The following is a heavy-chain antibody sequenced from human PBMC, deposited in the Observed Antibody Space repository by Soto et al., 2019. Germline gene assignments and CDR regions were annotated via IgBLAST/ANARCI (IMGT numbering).Heavy chain of an antibody. CDR2: IYSSGST. CDR3: ARSGYYGFNWFDP. Sequence: SETLSLTCTVSGASISSGGYYWSWIRQHPGKGLEWIGYIYSSGSTYYNPSLKSRVTISVDTSKNQFSLKLSSVTAADTAVYYCARSGYYGFNWFDPWGQGTLVTVSS. J-gene: IGHJ5*02. CDR1: GASISSGGYY. V-gene: IGHV4-31*03. D-gene: IGHD3-22*01.